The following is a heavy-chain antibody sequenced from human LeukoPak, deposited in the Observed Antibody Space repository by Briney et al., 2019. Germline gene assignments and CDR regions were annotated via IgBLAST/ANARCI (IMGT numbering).Heavy chain of an antibody. CDR2: IKSETDGGTT. J-gene: IGHJ4*02. CDR1: GFTFSDYY. Sequence: GGSLRLSCAASGFTFSDYYMSWVRHAPRKGLERVCRIKSETDGGTTQYPSPVKDRFTISRKDSKNTLYMQMNRLKTEDTAVYYCSTDLRWELLRTYWGQGTLVTVSS. D-gene: IGHD1-26*01. V-gene: IGHV3-15*01. CDR3: STDLRWELLRTY.